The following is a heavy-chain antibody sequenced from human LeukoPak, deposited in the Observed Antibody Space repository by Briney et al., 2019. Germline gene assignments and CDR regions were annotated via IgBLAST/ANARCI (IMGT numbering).Heavy chain of an antibody. V-gene: IGHV3-11*04. CDR2: ISSSAVTI. J-gene: IGHJ2*01. Sequence: GGSLRLSCAPSVFTYRDYYMRWLRQATERGGEWILYISSSAVTILYVDSVKGRFPISRDNAKNTLSLQIHSLRVEDTAVYFCATSVTRRRLDWFIDLWGRGAPVSVCS. D-gene: IGHD4-17*01. CDR1: VFTYRDYY. CDR3: ATSVTRRRLDWFIDL.